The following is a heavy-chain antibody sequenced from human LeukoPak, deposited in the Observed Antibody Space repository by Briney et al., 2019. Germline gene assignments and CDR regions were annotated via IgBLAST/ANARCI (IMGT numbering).Heavy chain of an antibody. V-gene: IGHV1-8*01. CDR3: TRGYFADGNGDYNKELDF. CDR1: GYSFTSFD. Sequence: ASVKVSCKAYGYSFTSFDVNWVRQATGQGLEWMGWMNPHSGHTGYAQKFQGRVTMTSDTSISTAFMELSSLGSEDTAVYYCTRGYFADGNGDYNKELDFWGQGTQVTVSS. CDR2: MNPHSGHT. D-gene: IGHD2-21*02. J-gene: IGHJ4*02.